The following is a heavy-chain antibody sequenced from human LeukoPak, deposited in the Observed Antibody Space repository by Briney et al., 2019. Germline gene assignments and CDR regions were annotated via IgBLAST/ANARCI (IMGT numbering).Heavy chain of an antibody. Sequence: ASVKVSCKASGYTFTGYYIHWVRQAPGQGLEWMGWINPNSGVTHYAQKFQGRVTMTRDTSISTAYMELSRLRSDDTAVYFCARPRAAIIATFHLDAFDIWGQGTMVTASS. CDR3: ARPRAAIIATFHLDAFDI. CDR1: GYTFTGYY. J-gene: IGHJ3*02. CDR2: INPNSGVT. D-gene: IGHD3-16*02. V-gene: IGHV1-2*02.